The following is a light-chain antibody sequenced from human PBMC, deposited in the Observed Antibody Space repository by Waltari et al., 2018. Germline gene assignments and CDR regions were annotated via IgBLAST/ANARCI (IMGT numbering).Light chain of an antibody. CDR1: QSVSSNY. V-gene: IGKV3-20*01. CDR2: GAS. J-gene: IGKJ2*03. Sequence: EIVLTQSPGTLSLSPGERATLSCRASQSVSSNYLAWYQHKPGQAPRLLIYGASIRATGIPDGFSGSGSGTDFTLTISRLEPEDFAVYYCQQCGSSPPYSFGQGTKLEIK. CDR3: QQCGSSPPYS.